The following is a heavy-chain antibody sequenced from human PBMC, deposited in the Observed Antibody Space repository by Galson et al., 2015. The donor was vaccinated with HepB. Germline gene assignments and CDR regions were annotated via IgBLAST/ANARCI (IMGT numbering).Heavy chain of an antibody. CDR2: ISYDGSHK. Sequence: SLRLSCAASGFTFSNFGMHRVRQAPGKGLEWVAVISYDGSHKYYPDSVKGRFTVSRDNSKNTLYLQMSSLTTEDTAVYYCAKEGGVFQYYFDYWGQGTLVTVSS. J-gene: IGHJ4*02. CDR1: GFTFSNFG. D-gene: IGHD3-16*01. V-gene: IGHV3-30*18. CDR3: AKEGGVFQYYFDY.